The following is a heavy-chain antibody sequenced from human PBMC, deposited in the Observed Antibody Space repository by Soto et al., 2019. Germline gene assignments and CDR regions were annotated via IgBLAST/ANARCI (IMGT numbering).Heavy chain of an antibody. CDR2: IFGSGET. Sequence: QVQLQESGPGLLKPSETLSLTCTVSGASMRNYYWSWIRQPAGKGLEWIGRIFGSGETYYNPSLKSRIILSVDLSKSQFSLELTSVTAADTAVYFCVREGDYSDNNGYPLFDYWGQGTLVTVS. CDR3: VREGDYSDNNGYPLFDY. CDR1: GASMRNYY. V-gene: IGHV4-4*07. D-gene: IGHD3-22*01. J-gene: IGHJ4*02.